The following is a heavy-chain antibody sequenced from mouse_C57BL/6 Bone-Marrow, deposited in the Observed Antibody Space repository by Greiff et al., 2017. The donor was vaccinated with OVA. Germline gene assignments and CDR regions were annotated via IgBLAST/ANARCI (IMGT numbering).Heavy chain of an antibody. Sequence: QVQLQQSGPELVKPGASVKISCKASGYAFSSSWMNWVKQRPGKGLEWIGRIYPGDGDTNYNGKFKGKATLTADKSSSTAYMQLSSLTSEDSSVYFCARGYYGRRDNYFDYWGQGTTLTVSS. D-gene: IGHD1-1*01. CDR1: GYAFSSSW. V-gene: IGHV1-82*01. CDR2: IYPGDGDT. CDR3: ARGYYGRRDNYFDY. J-gene: IGHJ2*01.